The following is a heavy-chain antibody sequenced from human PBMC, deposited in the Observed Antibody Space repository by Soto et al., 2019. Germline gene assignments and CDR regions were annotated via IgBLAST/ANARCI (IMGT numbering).Heavy chain of an antibody. Sequence: PSETLSLTCTVSGASITSYYWSWIRQPPGKGLEWIGYIFNSGSTNYNPSLKSRVTISMDTSNNQLSLKLTSLTATDTAVYYCARGGASSKWLDPWGQGTLVTVSS. CDR2: IFNSGST. CDR3: ARGGASSKWLDP. CDR1: GASITSYY. J-gene: IGHJ5*02. V-gene: IGHV4-59*01.